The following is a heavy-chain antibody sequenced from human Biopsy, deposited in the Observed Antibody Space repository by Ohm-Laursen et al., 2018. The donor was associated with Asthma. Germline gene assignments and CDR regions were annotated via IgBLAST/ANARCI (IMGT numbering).Heavy chain of an antibody. CDR1: GGTFSTFG. D-gene: IGHD4-17*01. V-gene: IGHV1-69*13. CDR2: IIPFDGTA. Sequence: ASVSLSRTVSGGTFSTFGIGWVRQAPGQGLEWMGGIIPFDGTATYAENFQGRSTLTAGESTSTAYMELSSLRSEDTAVYFCAVDYDGDYVERVIPLAYWGQGTLVTVSS. CDR3: AVDYDGDYVERVIPLAY. J-gene: IGHJ4*02.